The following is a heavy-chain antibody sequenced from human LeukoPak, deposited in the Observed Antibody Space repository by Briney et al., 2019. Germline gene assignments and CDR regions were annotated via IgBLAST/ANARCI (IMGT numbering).Heavy chain of an antibody. D-gene: IGHD3-10*01. J-gene: IGHJ4*02. Sequence: SETLSLTCAVSRGSISGYYWSWIRQSPGKGLEWIGYIYYGGSTNYNPSLKRRATISLDTSKNQFSLRLSSVTAADTAVYYCASLGGSGSWNFGYWGQGALVTVSS. CDR2: IYYGGST. CDR1: RGSISGYY. V-gene: IGHV4-59*01. CDR3: ASLGGSGSWNFGY.